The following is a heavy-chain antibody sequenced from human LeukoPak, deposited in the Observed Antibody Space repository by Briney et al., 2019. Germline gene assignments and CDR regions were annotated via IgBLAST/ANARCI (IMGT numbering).Heavy chain of an antibody. CDR1: GYTFTSYD. D-gene: IGHD1-26*01. V-gene: IGHV1-8*01. Sequence: GASVKVSCKASGYTFTSYDINWVRQATGQGLEWMGWMNPNSGNTGYAQKFQGRVTMTRNTSISTAYMELRSLRSDDTAVYYCARDRVVGATTCFDYWGQGTLVTVSS. J-gene: IGHJ4*02. CDR3: ARDRVVGATTCFDY. CDR2: MNPNSGNT.